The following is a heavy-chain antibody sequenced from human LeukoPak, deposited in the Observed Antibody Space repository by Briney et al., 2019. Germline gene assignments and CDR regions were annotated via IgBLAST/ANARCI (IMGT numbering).Heavy chain of an antibody. CDR3: ARHSRSAYTGYENAFDI. J-gene: IGHJ3*02. D-gene: IGHD5-12*01. CDR1: GDSISSSSYC. Sequence: ETLSLTCTVSGDSISSSSYCWDWIRQPPGKGLEWIGNIYNSANTHYNPSLKTRITMSVDTSKNQFSLKLNSVTAADTRIYYCARHSRSAYTGYENAFDIWGQGTMVTVSS. V-gene: IGHV4-39*01. CDR2: IYNSANT.